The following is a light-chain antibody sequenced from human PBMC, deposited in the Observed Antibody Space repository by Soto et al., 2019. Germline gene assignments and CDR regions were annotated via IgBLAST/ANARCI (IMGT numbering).Light chain of an antibody. J-gene: IGLJ2*01. CDR3: SSYTSTISLVI. CDR2: DVS. CDR1: SSDIDIHNY. Sequence: HSALTQPASVSGSPGQSNTISCTGTSSDIDIHNYVSWYQHHPGKAPKLMIYDVSNRPSGVSNRFSGSKSGNTASLTISGLQAEDEAVYYCSSYTSTISLVIFGGGTKLTVL. V-gene: IGLV2-14*03.